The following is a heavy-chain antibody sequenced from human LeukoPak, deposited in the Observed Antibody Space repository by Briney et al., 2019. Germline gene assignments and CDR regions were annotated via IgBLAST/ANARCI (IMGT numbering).Heavy chain of an antibody. Sequence: GGSLRLSCAASGFTFSSYAMHWVRQAPGKGLEWVAVISCDGSNKYYADSVKGRFTISRDNSKNTLYLQMNSLRAEDTAVYYCARSPVDYDFWSGYYTDPFFDYWGQGTLVTVSS. J-gene: IGHJ4*02. CDR2: ISCDGSNK. V-gene: IGHV3-30*04. D-gene: IGHD3-3*01. CDR3: ARSPVDYDFWSGYYTDPFFDY. CDR1: GFTFSSYA.